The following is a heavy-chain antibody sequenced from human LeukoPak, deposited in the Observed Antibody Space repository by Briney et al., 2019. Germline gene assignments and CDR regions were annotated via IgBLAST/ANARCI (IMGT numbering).Heavy chain of an antibody. CDR3: ARGIRQWGMAPRFDP. CDR2: IYYSERT. Sequence: PSETLSLTCTVSGGSISSYYWSWIRQPPGKGLEWIGYIYYSERTNYNPSLKSRVTISVDTSKNQFSLKLSSVTAADTAVYYCARGIRQWGMAPRFDPWGQGTLVTVSS. CDR1: GGSISSYY. D-gene: IGHD3-16*01. J-gene: IGHJ5*02. V-gene: IGHV4-59*01.